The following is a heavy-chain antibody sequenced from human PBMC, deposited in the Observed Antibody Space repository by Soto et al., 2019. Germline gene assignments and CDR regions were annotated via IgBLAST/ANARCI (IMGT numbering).Heavy chain of an antibody. Sequence: EVQLAESGGGLAQPGGSLRLSCAASGFTLSGYAMDWVRQAPGKGLEYVSDISSNGVGTYYANSVQGRFTISRDNSKNTVYLQMGSVKPDDMAVYDCARRDRPDFYYMAVWGKGTTVTVFS. CDR1: GFTLSGYA. D-gene: IGHD6-6*01. J-gene: IGHJ6*03. CDR2: ISSNGVGT. V-gene: IGHV3-64*01. CDR3: ARRDRPDFYYMAV.